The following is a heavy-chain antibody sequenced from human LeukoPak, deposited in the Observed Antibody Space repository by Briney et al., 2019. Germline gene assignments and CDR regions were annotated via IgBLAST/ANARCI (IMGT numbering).Heavy chain of an antibody. CDR2: IWHDGSHK. CDR1: GFTFSTYG. V-gene: IGHV3-33*06. Sequence: PGGSLRLSCAASGFTFSTYGMHWVRQAPGKGLEWVTVIWHDGSHKDYADSVKGRFTISRDNSKNTLYLQMNSLRAEDTAVYYCAKDRFRQYSSSDFDYWGQGTLVTVSS. J-gene: IGHJ4*02. D-gene: IGHD6-6*01. CDR3: AKDRFRQYSSSDFDY.